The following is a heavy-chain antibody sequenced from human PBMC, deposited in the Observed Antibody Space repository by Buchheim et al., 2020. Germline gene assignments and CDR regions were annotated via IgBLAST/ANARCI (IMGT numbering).Heavy chain of an antibody. V-gene: IGHV4-34*01. CDR2: INHSGRT. CDR3: ARGYRIEGQQLARSVHFDY. Sequence: QVQLQQWGAGLLKPSETLSLTCAVYGGSFSGYYWSWIRQPPGKGLEWIGEINHSGRTNYNPSLKSRVTISVDTSKNQFSLKLSSVTAADTAVYYCARGYRIEGQQLARSVHFDYWGQGTL. J-gene: IGHJ4*02. D-gene: IGHD6-13*01. CDR1: GGSFSGYY.